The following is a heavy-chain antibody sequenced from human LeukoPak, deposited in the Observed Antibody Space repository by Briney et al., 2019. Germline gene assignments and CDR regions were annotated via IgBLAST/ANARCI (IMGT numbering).Heavy chain of an antibody. Sequence: GGSLRLSCAASGFTVSTNYLTWVRQAPGKGLEWVSVIYSGGTTYYADSVKGRFSISRDNSKNTLYLQMNSLRAEDTAVYYCARYDYGRSGFDYWGQGTLVTVSS. CDR2: IYSGGTT. CDR3: ARYDYGRSGFDY. V-gene: IGHV3-66*01. D-gene: IGHD5-12*01. J-gene: IGHJ4*02. CDR1: GFTVSTNY.